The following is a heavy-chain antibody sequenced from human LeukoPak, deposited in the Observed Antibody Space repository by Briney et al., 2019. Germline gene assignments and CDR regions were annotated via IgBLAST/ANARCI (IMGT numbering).Heavy chain of an antibody. CDR2: IKQDGSEK. CDR1: GFTFSSYW. V-gene: IGHV3-7*01. J-gene: IGHJ6*03. CDR3: AREARYYYYYMDV. Sequence: GGSLRLSCAASGFTFSSYWMSWVRQAPGKGLEWVAIIKQDGSEKYYVDSVKGRFTISRGNAKNSLYLQMNSLRAEDTAVYYCAREARYYYYYMDVWGKGTTVTVSS.